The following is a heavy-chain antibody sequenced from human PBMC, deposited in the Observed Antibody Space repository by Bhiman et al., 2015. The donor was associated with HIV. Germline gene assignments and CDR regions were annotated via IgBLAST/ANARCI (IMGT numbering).Heavy chain of an antibody. CDR2: ISSRGNTI. J-gene: IGHJ4*02. V-gene: IGHV3-48*03. Sequence: EVHLVESGGGLVQPGGSLRLSCAASGFTFSSYEMNWVRQAPGKGLEWVSYISSRGNTIYYADSVKGRFTISRDNAKNSLSLQMNSLRAEDTAVYYCAKSDQTHFDYWGQGTLVTVSS. CDR1: GFTFSSYE. CDR3: AKSDQTHFDY.